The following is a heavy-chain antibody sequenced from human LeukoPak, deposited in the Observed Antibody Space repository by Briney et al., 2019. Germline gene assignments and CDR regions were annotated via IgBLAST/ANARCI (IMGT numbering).Heavy chain of an antibody. CDR3: AGELITKVRGGGDY. Sequence: SETLSLTCTVSGGSISSYYWSWIRQPAGKGLEWIGRIYTSGSTNYNPSLKSRVTMSVDTSKNQFSLKLSSVTAADTAVYYCAGELITKVRGGGDYWGQGTLVTVSS. J-gene: IGHJ4*02. D-gene: IGHD3-10*01. CDR2: IYTSGST. V-gene: IGHV4-4*07. CDR1: GGSISSYY.